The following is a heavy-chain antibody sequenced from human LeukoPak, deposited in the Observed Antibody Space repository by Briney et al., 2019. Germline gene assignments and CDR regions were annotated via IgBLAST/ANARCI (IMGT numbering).Heavy chain of an antibody. D-gene: IGHD6-19*01. CDR1: GFTFDDYG. J-gene: IGHJ6*03. Sequence: GGSLRLSCAASGFTFDDYGMSWVRQAPGKGLEWVSAISGSGGSTYYADSVKGRFTISRDNSKNMLYLQMNSLRAEDTAVYYCAKTGRHSSGWYHYYYMDVWGKGTTVTVSS. CDR2: ISGSGGST. V-gene: IGHV3-23*01. CDR3: AKTGRHSSGWYHYYYMDV.